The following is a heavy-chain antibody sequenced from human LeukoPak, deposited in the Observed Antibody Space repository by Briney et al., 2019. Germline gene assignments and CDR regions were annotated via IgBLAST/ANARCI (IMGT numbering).Heavy chain of an antibody. D-gene: IGHD3-22*01. J-gene: IGHJ4*02. CDR3: ASRKKYYYDSSGYLGPY. Sequence: PSETLSLTRAVYGGSFSGYYWSWIRQPPGKGLEWIGEINHSGSTNYNPSLKSRVTISVDTSKNQFSLKLSSVTAADTAVYYCASRKKYYYDSSGYLGPYWGQGTLVTVSS. CDR2: INHSGST. CDR1: GGSFSGYY. V-gene: IGHV4-34*01.